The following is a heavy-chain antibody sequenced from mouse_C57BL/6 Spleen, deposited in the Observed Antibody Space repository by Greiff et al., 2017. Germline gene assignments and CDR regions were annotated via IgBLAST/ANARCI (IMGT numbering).Heavy chain of an antibody. J-gene: IGHJ4*01. Sequence: VKLVESGPELVKPGASVKISCKASGYAFSSSWMNWVKQRPGKGLEWIGRIYPGDGDTNYNGKFKGKATLTADKSSSTAYMQLSSLTSEDSAVYFCARGYGYDGAMDYWGQGTSVTVSS. D-gene: IGHD2-2*01. CDR1: GYAFSSSW. V-gene: IGHV1-82*01. CDR3: ARGYGYDGAMDY. CDR2: IYPGDGDT.